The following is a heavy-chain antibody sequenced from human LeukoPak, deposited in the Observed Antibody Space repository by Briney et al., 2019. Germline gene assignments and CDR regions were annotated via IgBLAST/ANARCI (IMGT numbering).Heavy chain of an antibody. CDR3: AKASQDSSSWYEFFDY. J-gene: IGHJ4*02. CDR2: ISYDGSIK. V-gene: IGHV3-30*18. CDR1: TFTFSSYA. D-gene: IGHD6-13*01. Sequence: GGSLRLSCATSTFTFSSYAMHWVRQAPGKGLEWVAVISYDGSIKYYADSVKGRFTISRDNSKNTLYLQMNSLRAEDTAVYYCAKASQDSSSWYEFFDYWGQGTLVTVSS.